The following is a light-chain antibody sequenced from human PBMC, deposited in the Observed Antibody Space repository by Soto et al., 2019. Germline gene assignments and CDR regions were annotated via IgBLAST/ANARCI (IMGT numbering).Light chain of an antibody. V-gene: IGLV2-8*01. CDR1: SRDVGSYNY. CDR2: EVY. Sequence: QSALTQPPSASGSPGQSVTISCTGTSRDVGSYNYVSWYQQHPGKAPKLMIYEVYKRPSGVPDRFSGSKSGNTASLTVSGLQAEDEADYYCSLYAGTNRVFGTGTKLTVL. J-gene: IGLJ1*01. CDR3: SLYAGTNRV.